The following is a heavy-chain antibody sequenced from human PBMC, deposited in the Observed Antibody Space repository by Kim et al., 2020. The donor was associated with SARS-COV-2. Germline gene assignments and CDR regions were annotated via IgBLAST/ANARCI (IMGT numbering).Heavy chain of an antibody. J-gene: IGHJ6*02. CDR2: IYYSGST. D-gene: IGHD3-16*02. Sequence: SETLSLTCTVSGGSISSSSYYWGWIRQPPGKGLEWIESIYYSGSTYYNPSLKSRVTISVDTSKNQFSLKLSSVTAADTAVYYCEGLRLGELSPLLGMDVWGQGTTVTVSS. V-gene: IGHV4-39*07. CDR3: EGLRLGELSPLLGMDV. CDR1: GGSISSSSYY.